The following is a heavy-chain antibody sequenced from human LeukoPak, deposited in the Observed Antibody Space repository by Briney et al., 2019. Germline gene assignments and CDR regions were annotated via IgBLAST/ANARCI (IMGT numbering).Heavy chain of an antibody. J-gene: IGHJ4*02. CDR2: ISYDGSNK. CDR3: ARDLARVAVAGKPLAY. V-gene: IGHV3-30-3*01. D-gene: IGHD6-13*01. Sequence: QAGGSLRLSCAASGFTFSSYAMHWVRQAPGKGLEWVAVISYDGSNKYYADSVKGRFSISRDNSKNTLYLQMNSLRAEDTAVYYCARDLARVAVAGKPLAYWGQGPLVTVSS. CDR1: GFTFSSYA.